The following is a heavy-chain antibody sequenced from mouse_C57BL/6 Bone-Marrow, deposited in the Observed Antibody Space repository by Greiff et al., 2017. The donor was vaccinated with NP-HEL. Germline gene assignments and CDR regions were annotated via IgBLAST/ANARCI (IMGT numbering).Heavy chain of an antibody. CDR1: GYTFTDYA. V-gene: IGHV1-67*01. CDR3: ATLSVVANFDY. Sequence: VQLQQSGPELVRPWVSVTISCKGSGYTFTDYAMHWVKQSPAKSLEWIGVISTYYGDASYNQMFKDKATMTVDKSSSTAYMELARLTSEDSAVYYCATLSVVANFDYWGQGTTLTVSS. J-gene: IGHJ2*01. CDR2: ISTYYGDA. D-gene: IGHD1-1*01.